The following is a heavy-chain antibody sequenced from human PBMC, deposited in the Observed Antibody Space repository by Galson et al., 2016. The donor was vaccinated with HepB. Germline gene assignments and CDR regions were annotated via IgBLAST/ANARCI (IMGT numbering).Heavy chain of an antibody. CDR1: GFTFSNYA. Sequence: SLRLSCAASGFTFSNYAMIWVRQAPGKGLELVSGVSDNGDNTFYADSVKGRFIISRDNSKNTLFLEMNSLRAEDTAVYYCAKYLSRGHPYGMAVWGQGTTVTVS. CDR3: AKYLSRGHPYGMAV. V-gene: IGHV3-23*01. J-gene: IGHJ6*02. D-gene: IGHD2/OR15-2a*01. CDR2: VSDNGDNT.